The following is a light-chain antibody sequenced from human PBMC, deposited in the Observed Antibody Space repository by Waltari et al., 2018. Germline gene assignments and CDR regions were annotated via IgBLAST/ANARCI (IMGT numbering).Light chain of an antibody. CDR1: SSDVGNYHL. CDR3: CSYVGLGTYV. J-gene: IGLJ1*01. Sequence: QPGLAQPASASASPGQSTTITCTGTSSDVGNYHLVSRYPQRPGKAPRLLTYEVTKRAPGTSDRFSASKSGNTASLSISGLQAQEDEADYYCCSYVGLGTYVFGTGTKVTV. CDR2: EVT. V-gene: IGLV2-23*02.